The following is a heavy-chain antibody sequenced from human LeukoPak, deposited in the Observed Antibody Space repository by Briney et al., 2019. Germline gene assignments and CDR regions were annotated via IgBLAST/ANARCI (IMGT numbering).Heavy chain of an antibody. Sequence: GGSLRLSCAASGFTFNNYAMSWVRQAPGKGLEWVSTISGYGGSTYYADSVKGRFTISRDNSKNTLFLQMISLTVEDTAVYYCAKRGMWDSNGRDTDYWGQGTLVTVSS. J-gene: IGHJ4*02. CDR1: GFTFNNYA. CDR2: ISGYGGST. D-gene: IGHD5-18*01. CDR3: AKRGMWDSNGRDTDY. V-gene: IGHV3-23*01.